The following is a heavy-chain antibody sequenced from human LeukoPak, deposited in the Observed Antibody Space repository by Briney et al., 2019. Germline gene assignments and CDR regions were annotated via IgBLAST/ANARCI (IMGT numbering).Heavy chain of an antibody. CDR2: IYYSGST. CDR3: ASSAVAGTRLFDY. Sequence: SETLSLTCAVYGGSFSGYYWSWIRQPPGKGLEWIGYIYYSGSTNYNPSLKSRVTISVDTSKNQFSLKLSSVTAADTAVYYCASSAVAGTRLFDYWGQGTLVTVSS. J-gene: IGHJ4*02. D-gene: IGHD6-19*01. V-gene: IGHV4-59*12. CDR1: GGSFSGYY.